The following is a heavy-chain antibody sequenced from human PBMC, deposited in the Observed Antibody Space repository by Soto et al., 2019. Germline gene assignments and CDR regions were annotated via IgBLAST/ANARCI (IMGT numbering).Heavy chain of an antibody. D-gene: IGHD6-6*01. CDR1: GFTFRTYT. Sequence: EVELVESGGGLVKPGESLKLSCAASGFTFRTYTMIWVRQAPGKGLEWLASVSSGSSNIYYAASVKGRFTISRDNAQNSLFLQINSLSAEDTAVYYCARQYPSSSRHFDHWGQGTLVTVSA. J-gene: IGHJ4*02. CDR3: ARQYPSSSRHFDH. CDR2: VSSGSSNI. V-gene: IGHV3-21*01.